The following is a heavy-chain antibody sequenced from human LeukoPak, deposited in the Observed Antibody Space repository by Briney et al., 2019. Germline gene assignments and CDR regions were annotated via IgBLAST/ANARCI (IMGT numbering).Heavy chain of an antibody. CDR3: ARDAWLRPYQYYFDY. D-gene: IGHD3-9*01. J-gene: IGHJ4*02. Sequence: SETLSLTCTVFGGSISSYYWSWIRQPPGKGLEWIGYIYYSGSTNYNPSLKSRVTISVDTSKNQFSLKLSSVTAADTAVYYCARDAWLRPYQYYFDYWGQGTLVTVSS. CDR1: GGSISSYY. CDR2: IYYSGST. V-gene: IGHV4-59*01.